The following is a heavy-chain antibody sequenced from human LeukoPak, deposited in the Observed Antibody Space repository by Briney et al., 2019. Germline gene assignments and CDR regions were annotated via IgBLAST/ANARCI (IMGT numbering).Heavy chain of an antibody. CDR3: ARALPLYRVVTPRVGYMDV. Sequence: KSSQTLSLTCTVSGGSISSGSYYWSWIRQPAGKGLEWIGRIYTSGSTNYNPSLKSRVTISVDTSKNQFSLKLSSVTAADTAVYYCARALPLYRVVTPRVGYMDVWGKGTTVTISS. J-gene: IGHJ6*03. CDR2: IYTSGST. D-gene: IGHD4-23*01. V-gene: IGHV4-61*02. CDR1: GGSISSGSYY.